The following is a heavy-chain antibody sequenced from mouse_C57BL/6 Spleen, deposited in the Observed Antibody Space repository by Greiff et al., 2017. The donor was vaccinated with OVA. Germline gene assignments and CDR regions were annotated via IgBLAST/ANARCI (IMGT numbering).Heavy chain of an antibody. CDR3: ARADSSGYAMDY. V-gene: IGHV3-6*01. J-gene: IGHJ4*01. CDR2: ISYDGSN. CDR1: GYSITSGYY. Sequence: VQLKESGPGLVKPSQSLSLTCSVTGYSITSGYYWNWIRQFPGNKLEWMGYISYDGSNNYNPSLKNRISITRDTSKNQFFLKMNSVTTEDTATYYCARADSSGYAMDYWGQGTSVTVSS. D-gene: IGHD3-2*02.